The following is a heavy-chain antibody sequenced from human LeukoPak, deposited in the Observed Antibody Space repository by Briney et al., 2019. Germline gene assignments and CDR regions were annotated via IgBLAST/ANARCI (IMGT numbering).Heavy chain of an antibody. CDR3: ARTADEYSGYDWRLYYMDV. D-gene: IGHD5-12*01. CDR2: IYYSGST. CDR1: GGSISSYY. Sequence: SETLSLTCTVSGGSISSYYWSWIRQPPGKGLEWIGYIYYSGSTNYNPSLKSRVTISVDTSKNQFSLKLSSVTAADTAVYYCARTADEYSGYDWRLYYMDVWGKGTTVTVSS. V-gene: IGHV4-59*01. J-gene: IGHJ6*03.